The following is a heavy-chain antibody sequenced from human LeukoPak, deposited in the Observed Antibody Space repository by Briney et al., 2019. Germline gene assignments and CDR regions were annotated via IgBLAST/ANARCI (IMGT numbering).Heavy chain of an antibody. V-gene: IGHV1-18*01. CDR1: GYTFTSYG. J-gene: IGHJ4*02. CDR2: ISTYNGDT. Sequence: GASVKVSCKASGYTFTSYGISWVRQAPGQGLEWMGWISTYNGDTDYAQKLQGRDTMTADTSTSTAYMEMRSLRSDDTAVYYCARDPGQYYDILTGYYTPYYFDYWGQGTLVTVSS. D-gene: IGHD3-9*01. CDR3: ARDPGQYYDILTGYYTPYYFDY.